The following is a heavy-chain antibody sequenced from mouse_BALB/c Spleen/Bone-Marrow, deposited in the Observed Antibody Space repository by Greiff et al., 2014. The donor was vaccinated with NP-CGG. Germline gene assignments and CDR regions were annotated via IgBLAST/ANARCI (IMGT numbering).Heavy chain of an antibody. Sequence: VQLQQSGAELVKPGASVKLSCTASGFNIKDTYMHWVKQRPEQGLEWIGRIDPANGNTKYDPKFQGKATMTADTSSNTAYLQLSSLTSEDTAVYYCALYYDYDVGYRGQGTTLTVSS. CDR1: GFNIKDTY. V-gene: IGHV14-3*02. D-gene: IGHD2-4*01. J-gene: IGHJ2*01. CDR3: ALYYDYDVGY. CDR2: IDPANGNT.